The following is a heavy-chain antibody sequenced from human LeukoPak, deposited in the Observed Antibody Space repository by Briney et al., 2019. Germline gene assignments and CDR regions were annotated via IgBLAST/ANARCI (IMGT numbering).Heavy chain of an antibody. CDR3: ARDVEMATTYYYYGMDV. Sequence: GRSLRLSCAASGFTFSSYAMHWVRQAPGKGLEWVAVISYDGSNKYYADSVKGRFTISRDNSKNTLYLQMNSLRAEDMAVYYCARDVEMATTYYYYGMDVWGQGTTVTVSS. CDR1: GFTFSSYA. CDR2: ISYDGSNK. D-gene: IGHD5-24*01. J-gene: IGHJ6*02. V-gene: IGHV3-30-3*01.